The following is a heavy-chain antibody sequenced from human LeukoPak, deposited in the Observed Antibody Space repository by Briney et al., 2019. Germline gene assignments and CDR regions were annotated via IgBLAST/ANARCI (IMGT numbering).Heavy chain of an antibody. CDR2: ISTSSTI. CDR3: ARPHGIAVAGSFDS. V-gene: IGHV3-48*02. CDR1: GFTFSYYS. Sequence: GGSLRLSCAASGFTFSYYSMNWVRQAPGKGLEWVSYISTSSTIYYADSVKGRFTISRDNAKNSVYLQMNSLRDEDTAVYYCARPHGIAVAGSFDSWGQGTRVTVSS. D-gene: IGHD6-19*01. J-gene: IGHJ4*02.